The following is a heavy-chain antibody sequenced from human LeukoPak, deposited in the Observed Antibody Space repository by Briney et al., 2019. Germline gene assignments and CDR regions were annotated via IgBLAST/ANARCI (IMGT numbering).Heavy chain of an antibody. J-gene: IGHJ4*02. Sequence: GGSLRLSCAASGFTFSSYAMSWDRQAPGKGLEWVSAISGSGGSTYYADSVKGRFTISRDNSKNTLYLQMNSLRAEDTAVYYCAKDQDPYYYDSSGYYLEPPLSDYWGQGTLVTVSS. CDR1: GFTFSSYA. V-gene: IGHV3-23*01. D-gene: IGHD3-22*01. CDR3: AKDQDPYYYDSSGYYLEPPLSDY. CDR2: ISGSGGST.